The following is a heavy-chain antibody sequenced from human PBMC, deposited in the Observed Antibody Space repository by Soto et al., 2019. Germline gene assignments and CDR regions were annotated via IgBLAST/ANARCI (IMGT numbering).Heavy chain of an antibody. CDR3: ARDSPAIAARPRWFDP. CDR2: IIPILGIA. V-gene: IGHV1-69*08. D-gene: IGHD6-6*01. Sequence: QVQLVQSGAEVKKPGSSVKVSCKASGGTFSSYTISWVRQAPGQGLEWRGRIIPILGIANYAQKFQGRVTMTADKSTSTAYMELRSLRSEDTAVYYCARDSPAIAARPRWFDPWGQGTLVTVSS. J-gene: IGHJ5*02. CDR1: GGTFSSYT.